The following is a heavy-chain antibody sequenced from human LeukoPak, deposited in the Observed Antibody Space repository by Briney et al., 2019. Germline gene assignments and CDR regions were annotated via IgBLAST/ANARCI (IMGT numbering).Heavy chain of an antibody. Sequence: GASVKVSCKASGYTFTSYGISWVRQAPGQGLEWMGWINPNSGGTNYAQKFQGRVTMTRDTSISTAYMELSRLRSDDTAVYYCARGRPEAVGATSDAFDIWGQGTMVTVSS. CDR1: GYTFTSYG. V-gene: IGHV1-2*02. CDR2: INPNSGGT. D-gene: IGHD1-26*01. CDR3: ARGRPEAVGATSDAFDI. J-gene: IGHJ3*02.